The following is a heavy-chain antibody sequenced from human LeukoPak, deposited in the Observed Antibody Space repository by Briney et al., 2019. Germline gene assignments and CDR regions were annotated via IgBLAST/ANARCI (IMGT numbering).Heavy chain of an antibody. Sequence: GGSLRLSCAASGFTFSSYAMSWVRQAPGKGLEWVATISIVGGSTYYADSVRGRFTISRDNSKNTLYLQMNSLRAEDTAVYYCSRIPAWLNAFGYFDLWGRGTLVTVSS. J-gene: IGHJ2*01. CDR2: ISIVGGST. CDR1: GFTFSSYA. CDR3: SRIPAWLNAFGYFDL. V-gene: IGHV3-23*01. D-gene: IGHD2-2*01.